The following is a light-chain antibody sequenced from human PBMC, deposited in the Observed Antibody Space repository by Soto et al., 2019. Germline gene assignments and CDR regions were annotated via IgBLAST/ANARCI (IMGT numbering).Light chain of an antibody. J-gene: IGLJ2*01. CDR1: SSDVGGYNY. CDR2: EVR. V-gene: IGLV2-14*01. Sequence: QSALTQPASVSGSPGQSITISCTGTSSDVGGYNYVSWYQQRPGKAPKLIIYEVRNRPSGVSSRFSGSKSGNTASLTISGLQAEDEADYYCSSYTSSSTLFGGGTKLTVL. CDR3: SSYTSSSTL.